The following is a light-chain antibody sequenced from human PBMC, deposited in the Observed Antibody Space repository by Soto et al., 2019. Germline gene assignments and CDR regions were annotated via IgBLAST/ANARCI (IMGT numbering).Light chain of an antibody. J-gene: IGLJ1*01. Sequence: QSVLAQPASMSGCPGQSITISCSGSGSDIATLNYVSWYQQYPCKAPKLLIYQVTSRASGVSHLFSGSKSGNTAALTLSGPQPEDEAEYYCNSYSSTSFYVFGTGTKVTAL. V-gene: IGLV2-14*01. CDR1: GSDIATLNY. CDR2: QVT. CDR3: NSYSSTSFYV.